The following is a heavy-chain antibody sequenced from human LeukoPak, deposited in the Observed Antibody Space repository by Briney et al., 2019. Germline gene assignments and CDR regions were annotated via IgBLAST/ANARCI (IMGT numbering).Heavy chain of an antibody. J-gene: IGHJ3*02. CDR1: GFTFTSYS. CDR2: ISSSGVNT. D-gene: IGHD5-18*01. CDR3: AKTTHDVIQPWTYDAFDI. Sequence: GGSLRLSCAASGFTFTSYSMSWVRQAPGKGLEWASAISSSGVNTYYADSVKGRFTISRDNSKNTLYLQMNSLRAEDTAVYYCAKTTHDVIQPWTYDAFDIWGQGTMVTVSS. V-gene: IGHV3-23*01.